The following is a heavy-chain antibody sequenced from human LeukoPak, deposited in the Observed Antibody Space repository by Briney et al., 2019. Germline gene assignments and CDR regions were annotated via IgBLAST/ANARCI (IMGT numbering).Heavy chain of an antibody. V-gene: IGHV3-30*03. D-gene: IGHD2-8*02. J-gene: IGHJ6*02. CDR2: ISYDGSNK. Sequence: GGSLRLSCAASGFTFSSYSMNWVRQAPGKGLEWVAVISYDGSNKYYADSVKGRFTISRDNSKNTLYLQMNSLRAEDTAVYYCARFWSSYYYGMDVWGQGTTVTVSS. CDR3: ARFWSSYYYGMDV. CDR1: GFTFSSYS.